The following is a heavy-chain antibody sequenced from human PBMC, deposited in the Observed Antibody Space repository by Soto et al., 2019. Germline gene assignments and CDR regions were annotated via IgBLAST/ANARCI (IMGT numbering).Heavy chain of an antibody. CDR3: ARGTTIIGGLYVHNWFDP. CDR2: MNPNSANT. CDR1: GYTFTSYD. Sequence: QVQLVQSGAEVKKPGASVKVSCKTSGYTFTSYDINWVRQAPGQGLEWMGWMNPNSANTGYAQKFQGRVTMTRDTSISTAYRELSSLSSEDTAVYYCARGTTIIGGLYVHNWFDPWGQGTLVTVSS. J-gene: IGHJ5*02. V-gene: IGHV1-8*01. D-gene: IGHD3-16*01.